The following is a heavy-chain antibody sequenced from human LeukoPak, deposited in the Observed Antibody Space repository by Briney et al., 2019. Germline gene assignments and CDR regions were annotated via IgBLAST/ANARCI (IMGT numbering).Heavy chain of an antibody. CDR3: ARTTEAHSWRTRYYDYYMDV. Sequence: PSETLTLTCTVSGGSISSYYWSWIRQPPGKGLEWIGYIYYSGSTNYNPSLKSRVTISVDTSKNQFSLKLSSVTAADTAVYYCARTTEAHSWRTRYYDYYMDVWGKGTTVTVSS. J-gene: IGHJ6*03. CDR2: IYYSGST. V-gene: IGHV4-59*01. D-gene: IGHD6-13*01. CDR1: GGSISSYY.